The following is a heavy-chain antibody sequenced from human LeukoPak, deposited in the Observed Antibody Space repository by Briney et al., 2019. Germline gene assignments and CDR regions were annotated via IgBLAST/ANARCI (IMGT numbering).Heavy chain of an antibody. V-gene: IGHV3-21*01. D-gene: IGHD3-22*01. CDR1: GITFSAYT. CDR2: ISGSGTYI. J-gene: IGHJ4*02. Sequence: GGSLRLSCAASGITFSAYTMNWVRQAPGKGLEWVSSISGSGTYIFYADSVKGRFTISRDNAKNPLYLQMNSLRAEDTAVYYCASDRSLIASLYYFDSWGQGTLVTVSS. CDR3: ASDRSLIASLYYFDS.